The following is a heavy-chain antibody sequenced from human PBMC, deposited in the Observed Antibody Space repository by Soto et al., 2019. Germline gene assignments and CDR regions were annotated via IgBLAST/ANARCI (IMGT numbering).Heavy chain of an antibody. Sequence: ASVKVSCKASGYSFNNYHIHWVRQAPGQGLEWMGIINPSGGSTSYAQKFQGRVTMTRDTSTSTVYMELSSLRSEDTAVYYCARDLGSNWFDPWGQGTLVIVSS. V-gene: IGHV1-46*02. CDR3: ARDLGSNWFDP. J-gene: IGHJ5*02. CDR1: GYSFNNYH. CDR2: INPSGGST.